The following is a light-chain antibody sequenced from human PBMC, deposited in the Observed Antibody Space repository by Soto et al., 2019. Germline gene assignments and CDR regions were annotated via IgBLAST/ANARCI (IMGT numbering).Light chain of an antibody. Sequence: ETVMTQSPATLSVSPGEGATLSCRASQSVSTNLAWYQQKPGQTPRLLVYGASIRATGMSARFSGSGSGTEFILTISSLQSEDFALYYCQQYNNWPHTFGGGTKVEIK. CDR1: QSVSTN. CDR2: GAS. CDR3: QQYNNWPHT. V-gene: IGKV3-15*01. J-gene: IGKJ4*01.